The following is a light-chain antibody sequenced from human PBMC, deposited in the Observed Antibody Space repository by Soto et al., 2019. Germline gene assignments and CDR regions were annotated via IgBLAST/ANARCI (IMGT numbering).Light chain of an antibody. J-gene: IGKJ1*01. CDR1: QSITIY. CDR3: QQTYTAPRT. CDR2: GAS. V-gene: IGKV1-39*01. Sequence: DIQMTQSPSSLSASVGDRVTITCRASQSITIYLNWYQQQPGKAPRLLIYGASTLQTGVPSRFSGSGSMTDFNLTIRDLQPEDFATYHCQQTYTAPRTFGQGTKVDI.